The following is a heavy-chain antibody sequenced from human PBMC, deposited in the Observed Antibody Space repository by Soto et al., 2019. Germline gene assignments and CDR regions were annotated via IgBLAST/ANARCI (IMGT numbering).Heavy chain of an antibody. CDR1: GGSFSGYY. J-gene: IGHJ5*02. V-gene: IGHV4-34*01. CDR2: INHSGST. CDR3: ARGGTEYYDILTWFDP. Sequence: SETLSLTCAVYGGSFSGYYWSWIRQPPGKGLEWIGEINHSGSTNYNPSLKSRVTISVDTSKNQFSLKLSSVTAADTAVYYCARGGTEYYDILTWFDPWGQGTLVTVSS. D-gene: IGHD3-9*01.